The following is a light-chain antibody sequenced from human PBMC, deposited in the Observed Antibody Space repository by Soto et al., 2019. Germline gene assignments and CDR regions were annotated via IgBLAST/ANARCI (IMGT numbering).Light chain of an antibody. CDR2: AAS. J-gene: IGKJ4*01. Sequence: IQLTQSPSFLSASIGDRLTITCRASPGVASYLAWYHQKPGKTPKILIYAASSLQSGVPSRFSGSGSGTDFTLTISSLQPEDFATYYCLQDYNYPLTFGGGTKVDIK. V-gene: IGKV1-6*01. CDR1: PGVASY. CDR3: LQDYNYPLT.